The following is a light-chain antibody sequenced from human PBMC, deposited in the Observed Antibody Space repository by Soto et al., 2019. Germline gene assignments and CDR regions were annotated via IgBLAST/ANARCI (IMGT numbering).Light chain of an antibody. V-gene: IGKV1-33*01. CDR1: QGISNY. CDR3: PQYDNLPFT. CDR2: DAS. Sequence: DIQMTQSPSSLSASVGDRVTITCQASQGISNYLNWYQQKPGKSPKLLIYDASNLETGVPSRFSGSGSGTHFTFTISSLQPDDIATYYCPQYDNLPFTFGPGTKVDIK. J-gene: IGKJ3*01.